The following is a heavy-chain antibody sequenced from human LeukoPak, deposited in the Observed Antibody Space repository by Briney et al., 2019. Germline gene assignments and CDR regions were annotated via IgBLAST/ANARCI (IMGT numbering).Heavy chain of an antibody. CDR3: AKSRGESRGASNY. CDR2: ISGSGDTT. Sequence: GGSLRLSCAASGFPFSSYAMNWVRQAPGKGLGWVSFISGSGDTTYYADSVKGRFTISRDSSKNTLYLQMNSLRAEDTAVYYCAKSRGESRGASNYWGQGTLVTVSS. D-gene: IGHD1-26*01. J-gene: IGHJ4*02. V-gene: IGHV3-23*01. CDR1: GFPFSSYA.